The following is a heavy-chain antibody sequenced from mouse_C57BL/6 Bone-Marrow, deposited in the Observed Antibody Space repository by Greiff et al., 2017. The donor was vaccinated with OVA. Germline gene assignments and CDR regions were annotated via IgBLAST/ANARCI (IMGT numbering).Heavy chain of an antibody. CDR1: GYAFSSSW. CDR2: IYPGDGDT. D-gene: IGHD1-1*01. Sequence: VHLVESGPELVKPGASVKISCKASGYAFSSSWMNWVKQRPGKGLEWIGRIYPGDGDTNYNGKFKGKATLTADKSSSTAYMQLSSLTSEDSAVYFCARRRPYYYGSSHYYYAMDYWGQGTSVTVSA. CDR3: ARRRPYYYGSSHYYYAMDY. J-gene: IGHJ4*01. V-gene: IGHV1-82*01.